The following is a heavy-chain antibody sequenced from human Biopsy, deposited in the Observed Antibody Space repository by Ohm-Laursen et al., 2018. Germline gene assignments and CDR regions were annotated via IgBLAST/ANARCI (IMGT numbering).Heavy chain of an antibody. J-gene: IGHJ6*02. CDR2: INAKTGDT. CDR3: ARDYQPYLVTIHYYYYGMDV. D-gene: IGHD2-2*01. CDR1: GYTFTGYH. V-gene: IGHV1-2*02. Sequence: GATVKISCKASGYTFTGYHVHWVRQAPGQGLEWMGWINAKTGDTNYAQKFQGRVTMTRDTSISTAYVDLSSLRSDDTAVYYCARDYQPYLVTIHYYYYGMDVWGQGTTVIVSS.